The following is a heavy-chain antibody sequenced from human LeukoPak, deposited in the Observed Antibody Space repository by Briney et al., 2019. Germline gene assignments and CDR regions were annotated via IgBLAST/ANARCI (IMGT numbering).Heavy chain of an antibody. V-gene: IGHV4-34*01. D-gene: IGHD6-19*01. CDR3: ARGLRAIAVAGGGGFDY. CDR1: GGSFSGYY. Sequence: SETLSLTCAVYGGSFSGYYWSWIRQPPGKGLEWIGEINHSGSTNYNPSLKSRVTISVDTSKNQFSLKLSSVTAADTAVYYCARGLRAIAVAGGGGFDYWGQGTLVTVSS. J-gene: IGHJ4*02. CDR2: INHSGST.